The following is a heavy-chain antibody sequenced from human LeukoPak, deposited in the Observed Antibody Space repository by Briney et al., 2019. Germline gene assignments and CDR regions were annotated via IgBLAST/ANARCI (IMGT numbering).Heavy chain of an antibody. J-gene: IGHJ5*02. D-gene: IGHD6-6*01. V-gene: IGHV1-8*01. CDR2: MNPNSGNT. CDR1: GYTFTSYD. CDR3: ARGSIAARRGAVWFDP. Sequence: ASVKVSCKASGYTFTSYDINWVRQATGQGLEWMGWMNPNSGNTGYAQKFQGRVTMTRNTSISTAYMELSSLRSEDTAVYYCARGSIAARRGAVWFDPGAREPWSPSPQ.